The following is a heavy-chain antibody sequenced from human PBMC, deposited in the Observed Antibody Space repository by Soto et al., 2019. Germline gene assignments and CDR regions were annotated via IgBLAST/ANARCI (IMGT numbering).Heavy chain of an antibody. D-gene: IGHD6-19*01. CDR1: GYSTSSGYY. CDR3: ARDDERLGHIGWYYYGMDV. V-gene: IGHV4-38-2*02. Sequence: PSETLSLTCAVSGYSTSSGYYWGWIRQPPGKGLEWIGSIYHNGSTYYNPSLKSRVTISVDTSKNQFSLKLSSVTAADTAVYYCARDDERLGHIGWYYYGMDVWGQGTTVTVSS. J-gene: IGHJ6*02. CDR2: IYHNGST.